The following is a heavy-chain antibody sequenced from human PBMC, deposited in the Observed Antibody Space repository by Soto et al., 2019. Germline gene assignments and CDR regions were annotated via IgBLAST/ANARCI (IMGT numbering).Heavy chain of an antibody. V-gene: IGHV3-23*01. CDR3: AEGLKIEAGYSGRWYDKQSVGVDALDV. D-gene: IGHD6-13*01. J-gene: IGHJ6*02. CDR1: GFTFINYA. Sequence: EAQLLESGGNLVQPGGSLRLSCAASGFTFINYAMTWVRQAPGKGLEWVSVISISGVDTYYADSVEGRFTISRDNSKNTMYLQMTRLRAEGTAVYYCAEGLKIEAGYSGRWYDKQSVGVDALDVWGHGTTVTVSS. CDR2: ISISGVDT.